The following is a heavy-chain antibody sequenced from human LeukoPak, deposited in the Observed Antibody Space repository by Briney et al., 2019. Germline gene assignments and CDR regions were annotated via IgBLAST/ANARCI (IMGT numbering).Heavy chain of an antibody. CDR3: AREKMLP. CDR1: GFTFSTYW. Sequence: HPGGSLRLSCAASGFTFSTYWMNWVRQAPGKGLEWVANIKHDGSEKYYVDSVMGRFTISRDNAKNSLYLQMNGLRAEDTAVYYCAREKMLPWGQGTLVTVSS. CDR2: IKHDGSEK. D-gene: IGHD3-10*02. V-gene: IGHV3-7*01. J-gene: IGHJ4*02.